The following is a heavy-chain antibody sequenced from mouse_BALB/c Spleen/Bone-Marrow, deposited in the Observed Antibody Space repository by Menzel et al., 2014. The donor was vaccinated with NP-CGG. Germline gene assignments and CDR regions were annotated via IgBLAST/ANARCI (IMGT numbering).Heavy chain of an antibody. CDR2: INPRSGGT. V-gene: IGHV1-54*03. CDR1: GYAFTNYL. J-gene: IGHJ3*01. CDR3: ARSRTGFAY. Sequence: VQLQQSGAELVRPGTSVKVSCKASGYAFTNYLIEWVKQRPGQGLEWIGVINPRSGGTNYNEKFKGKATLTADKSSSTAYMQLSSLTSDDSAVYFCARSRTGFAYWGQGTLVTVSA.